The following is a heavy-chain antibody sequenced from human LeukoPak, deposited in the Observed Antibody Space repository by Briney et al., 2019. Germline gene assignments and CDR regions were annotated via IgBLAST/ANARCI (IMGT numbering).Heavy chain of an antibody. J-gene: IGHJ3*02. CDR3: ARDAHVLRYFDWFPHDAFDI. CDR1: GFTFSDYY. D-gene: IGHD3-9*01. Sequence: PGGSLRLSCAASGFTFSDYYMSWIRQAPGKGLEWVSYISSSGSTIYYADSVKGRFTISRDNAKNPLYLQMNSLRAEDTAVYYCARDAHVLRYFDWFPHDAFDIWGQGTMVTVSS. CDR2: ISSSGSTI. V-gene: IGHV3-11*01.